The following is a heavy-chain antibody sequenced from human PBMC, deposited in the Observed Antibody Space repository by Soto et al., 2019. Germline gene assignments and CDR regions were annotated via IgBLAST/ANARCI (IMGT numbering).Heavy chain of an antibody. Sequence: SETLSLTCAVYGGSFSGYYWGWIRQPPGKGLEWIGEINHSGSANYNPSLKSRVTISVDTSKNQFSLKLSSVTAADTAVYYCARGRRIRFLEWDYFGYWGQGTLVTVSS. CDR1: GGSFSGYY. D-gene: IGHD3-3*01. J-gene: IGHJ4*02. V-gene: IGHV4-34*01. CDR3: ARGRRIRFLEWDYFGY. CDR2: INHSGSA.